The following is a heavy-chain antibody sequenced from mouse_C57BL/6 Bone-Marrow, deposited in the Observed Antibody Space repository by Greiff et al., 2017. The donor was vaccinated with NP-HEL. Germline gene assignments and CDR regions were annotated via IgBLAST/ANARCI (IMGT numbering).Heavy chain of an antibody. J-gene: IGHJ2*01. CDR3: ASREYGSSPYYFDY. CDR1: GYAFSSSW. CDR2: IYPGDGDT. Sequence: QVQLQQSGPELVKPGASVKISCKASGYAFSSSWMNWVKQRPGKGLEWIGRIYPGDGDTNYNGKFKGKATLTADKSSSTAYMQLSSLTSEDSAVYFCASREYGSSPYYFDYWGQGTTLTVSS. V-gene: IGHV1-82*01. D-gene: IGHD1-1*01.